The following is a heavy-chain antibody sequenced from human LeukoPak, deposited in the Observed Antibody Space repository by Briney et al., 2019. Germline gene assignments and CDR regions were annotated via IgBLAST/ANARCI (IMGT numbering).Heavy chain of an antibody. Sequence: PSETLSLTCAVYGGSFSGYYWTWIRQSPGKGLEWVSSISSSSSYIYYADSVKGRFTISRDNAKNSLYLQMNSLRAEDTAVYYCARDLGLQGDVWGKGTTVTVSS. J-gene: IGHJ6*04. CDR3: ARDLGLQGDV. CDR1: GGSFSGYY. CDR2: ISSSSSYI. D-gene: IGHD7-27*01. V-gene: IGHV3-21*01.